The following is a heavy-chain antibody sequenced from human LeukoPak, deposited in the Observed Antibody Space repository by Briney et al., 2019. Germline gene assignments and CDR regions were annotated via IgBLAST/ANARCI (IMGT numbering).Heavy chain of an antibody. CDR3: ATSVAGYSSSWSYYFDY. V-gene: IGHV1-69*13. Sequence: ASVKVSCKASGGTFSSYAISWVPQAPGQGLEWMGGIIPIFGTATYAQKLQGRVTITADESTSTTYMELSSLRSEDTAVYYCATSVAGYSSSWSYYFDYWGQGTLVTVSS. J-gene: IGHJ4*02. D-gene: IGHD6-13*01. CDR1: GGTFSSYA. CDR2: IIPIFGTA.